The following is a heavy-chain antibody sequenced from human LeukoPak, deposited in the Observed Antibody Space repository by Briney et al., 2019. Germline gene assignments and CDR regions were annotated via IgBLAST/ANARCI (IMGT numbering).Heavy chain of an antibody. D-gene: IGHD3-10*01. V-gene: IGHV3-21*01. Sequence: PGGSLRLSCAASGFTFSSYSMNWVRQAPGKGLEWVSSISSSSSYIYYADSVKGRFTISRDNAKNSLYLQMNSLRAEDTAVYYCARDLAMVRGSSGAFDIWGQGTMVTVSS. CDR2: ISSSSSYI. J-gene: IGHJ3*02. CDR1: GFTFSSYS. CDR3: ARDLAMVRGSSGAFDI.